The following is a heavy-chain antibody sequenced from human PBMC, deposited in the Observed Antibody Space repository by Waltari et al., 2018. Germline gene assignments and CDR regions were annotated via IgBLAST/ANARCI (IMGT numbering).Heavy chain of an antibody. CDR2: VVPLFCAT. J-gene: IGHJ6*03. CDR3: ATVYTNRWYGGGKRNYYYSYMDV. D-gene: IGHD2-15*01. CDR1: GGSFHAFS. V-gene: IGHV1-69*01. Sequence: QVQVVQSGAEVRKPGSSVKVSCRAAGGSFHAFSISWVRQAPGQGLQWMGGVVPLFCATDHAKTFPGRVTITGDASTTPAYMELRSLTSGDTAIYYCATVYTNRWYGGGKRNYYYSYMDVWGKGTAVTVSS.